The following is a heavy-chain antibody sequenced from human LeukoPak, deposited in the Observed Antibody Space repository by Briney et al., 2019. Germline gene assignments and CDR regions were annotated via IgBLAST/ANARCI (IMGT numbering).Heavy chain of an antibody. J-gene: IGHJ4*02. Sequence: EGSLRLSCAVSGLTFSGSAIHWVRQASGRGLEWVGRIRGKTNDYATAYVASLKGRFTISRDDSKNTAYMEINGLKTEDTAMYYCTRPGESSGYWDWGQGTLVTVSS. V-gene: IGHV3-73*01. CDR2: IRGKTNDYAT. CDR3: TRPGESSGYWD. CDR1: GLTFSGSA. D-gene: IGHD3-22*01.